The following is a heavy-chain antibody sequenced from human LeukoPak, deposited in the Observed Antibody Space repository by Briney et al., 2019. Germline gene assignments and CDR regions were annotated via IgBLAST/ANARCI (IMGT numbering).Heavy chain of an antibody. Sequence: SETLSLTCTVSGGSISSYYWSWIRQPPGKGLEWIGYIYYSGSTNYNPSLKSRVTISVDTSKNQFSLKLSSVTAADTAVYYCARGLFVEYYFDYWGQGTLVTVSS. CDR1: GGSISSYY. CDR2: IYYSGST. J-gene: IGHJ4*02. D-gene: IGHD2-15*01. CDR3: ARGLFVEYYFDY. V-gene: IGHV4-59*01.